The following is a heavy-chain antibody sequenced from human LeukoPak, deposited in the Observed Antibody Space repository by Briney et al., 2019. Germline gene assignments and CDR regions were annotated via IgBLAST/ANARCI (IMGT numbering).Heavy chain of an antibody. V-gene: IGHV4-34*01. Sequence: SETLSLTCAVYGGSFSGYYWSWIRQPPGKGLEWIGEINHSGSTNYNPSLKSRVTISVDTSKNQFSLKLSSVTAADTAVYYCASQYCSGGSCYSPFDYWGQGTLVTVSS. CDR2: INHSGST. D-gene: IGHD2-15*01. CDR3: ASQYCSGGSCYSPFDY. J-gene: IGHJ4*02. CDR1: GGSFSGYY.